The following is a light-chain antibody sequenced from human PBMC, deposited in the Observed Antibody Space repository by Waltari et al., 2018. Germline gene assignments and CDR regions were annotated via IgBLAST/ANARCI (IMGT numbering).Light chain of an antibody. Sequence: QSALTQPRSVSGSPGQSVTISCTGTSSDVGGYNYVSWYQQHPGNAPKLMIYDVSKRPAGFPDRFSGSKSGNTASLTISGLQAEDEADYYCCSYAGSYTLVFGGGTKLTVL. CDR3: CSYAGSYTLV. CDR1: SSDVGGYNY. V-gene: IGLV2-11*01. CDR2: DVS. J-gene: IGLJ2*01.